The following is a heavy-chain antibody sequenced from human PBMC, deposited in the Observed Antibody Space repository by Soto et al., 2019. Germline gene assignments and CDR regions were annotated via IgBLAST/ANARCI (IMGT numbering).Heavy chain of an antibody. CDR1: GYTFTNYG. D-gene: IGHD3-10*01. CDR2: INVYNGNT. J-gene: IGHJ5*02. CDR3: ARDVGSGSYYNQYNWFDP. V-gene: IGHV1-18*01. Sequence: GASVKVSCKASGYTFTNYGISWVRQAPGQGLEWMGWINVYNGNTKYAQKVQGRVTMTTDTSTSTAYMELRSLRSDDTAVYYCARDVGSGSYYNQYNWFDPWGQGTLVTVSS.